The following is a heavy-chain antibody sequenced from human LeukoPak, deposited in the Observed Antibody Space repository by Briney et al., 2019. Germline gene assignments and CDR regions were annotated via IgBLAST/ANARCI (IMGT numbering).Heavy chain of an antibody. CDR1: GTSITSGSYF. Sequence: SETLSLTCTVSGTSITSGSYFWSWIRQPAGKGLEWIGRIYTSGSTNYNPSLKSRFTISVDTSKNQFSLKLSSVTAADTALYFCASAVDFWSGYYRYWGQGTLVTVSS. CDR2: IYTSGST. J-gene: IGHJ4*02. CDR3: ASAVDFWSGYYRY. V-gene: IGHV4-61*02. D-gene: IGHD3-3*01.